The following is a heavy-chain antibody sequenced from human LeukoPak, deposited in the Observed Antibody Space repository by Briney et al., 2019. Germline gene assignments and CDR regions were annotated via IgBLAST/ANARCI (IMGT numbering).Heavy chain of an antibody. CDR1: GFTFNNYW. Sequence: GGSLTLSCAASGFTFNNYWFHWVRQAPGKGQVWVSRINSNGSDTIYADSVKGRFTISRDNAKSTVYLHMNSLKAEDTAVYYCARGGYHHGFDIWGQGTMVTVSS. J-gene: IGHJ3*02. CDR2: INSNGSDT. D-gene: IGHD2-15*01. V-gene: IGHV3-74*01. CDR3: ARGGYHHGFDI.